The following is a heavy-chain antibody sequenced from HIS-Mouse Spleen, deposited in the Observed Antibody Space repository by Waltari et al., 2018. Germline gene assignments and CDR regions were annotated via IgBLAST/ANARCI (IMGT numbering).Heavy chain of an antibody. CDR2: INHSGST. J-gene: IGHJ3*02. Sequence: QVQLQQWGAGLLKPSEPLSLTCAVYGWSFSRYCWSWTRQPPGKGLEWMGEINHSGSTNYNPSLKSRVTISVDTSKNQFSLKLSSVTTADTAVYYCARGTAAHDAFDIWGQGTMVTVSS. CDR3: ARGTAAHDAFDI. V-gene: IGHV4-34*01. D-gene: IGHD6-6*01. CDR1: GWSFSRYC.